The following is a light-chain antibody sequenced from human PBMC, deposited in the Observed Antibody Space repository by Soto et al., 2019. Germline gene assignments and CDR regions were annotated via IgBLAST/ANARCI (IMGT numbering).Light chain of an antibody. CDR1: SSDVGGYNY. CDR3: SSYAGSNNLV. CDR2: EVS. Sequence: QSALTQPPSASGSPGPSVTISCTGTSSDVGGYNYVSWYQQHPDKAPKLMIYEVSKRPSGVPDRFSGSKSGNTASLTVSGLQAEDEADYYCSSYAGSNNLVFGGGTKLTVL. V-gene: IGLV2-8*01. J-gene: IGLJ2*01.